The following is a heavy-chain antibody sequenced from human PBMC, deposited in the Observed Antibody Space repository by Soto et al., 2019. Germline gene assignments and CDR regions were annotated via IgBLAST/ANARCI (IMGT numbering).Heavy chain of an antibody. CDR2: ISYDGSSK. D-gene: IGHD6-19*01. J-gene: IGHJ6*02. CDR3: AKDVSGWYVHHYYYGMDV. V-gene: IGHV3-30*18. CDR1: GFTFSSYG. Sequence: GSLRLSCAASGFTFSSYGMHWVRQAPGKGLEWVAVISYDGSSKYYADSVEGRFTISRDNSKNTLYLQMNSLRAEDTAVYYCAKDVSGWYVHHYYYGMDVWGQGTTVTVSS.